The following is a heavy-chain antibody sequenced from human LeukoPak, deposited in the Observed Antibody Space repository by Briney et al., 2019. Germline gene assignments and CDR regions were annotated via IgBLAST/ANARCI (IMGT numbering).Heavy chain of an antibody. Sequence: ASVKVSCKASGYTFTGYYMHWVRQAPGQGLEWMGWINPNSGGTNYAQKFQGRVTMTRDTSISTAYMELNSLRSDDTAVYYCARKIEGGSYPLDYWGQGTLVTVSS. CDR1: GYTFTGYY. V-gene: IGHV1-2*02. CDR3: ARKIEGGSYPLDY. J-gene: IGHJ4*02. CDR2: INPNSGGT. D-gene: IGHD1-26*01.